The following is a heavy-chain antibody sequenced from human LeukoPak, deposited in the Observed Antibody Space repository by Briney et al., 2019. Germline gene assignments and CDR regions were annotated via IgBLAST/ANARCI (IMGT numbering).Heavy chain of an antibody. Sequence: GGSLRLSCAASGFTFNNYAMNWVRQAPGKGLEWVSGISGSGGSTYYADSVKGRFTISRDNSKNTLYLQMNRLRAEDTAVYFCTKDPLSYYDSSGYRYFDYWGQGTLVTVSS. CDR3: TKDPLSYYDSSGYRYFDY. V-gene: IGHV3-23*01. D-gene: IGHD3-22*01. CDR1: GFTFNNYA. CDR2: ISGSGGST. J-gene: IGHJ4*02.